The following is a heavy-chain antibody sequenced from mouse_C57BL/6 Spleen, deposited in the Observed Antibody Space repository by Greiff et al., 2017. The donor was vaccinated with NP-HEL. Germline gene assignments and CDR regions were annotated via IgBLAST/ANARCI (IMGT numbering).Heavy chain of an antibody. Sequence: QVQLQQSGAELVKPGASVKISCKASGYAFSSYWMNWVKQRPGKGLEWIGQIYPGDGDTNYNGKFKGKATLTADKSSSTAYMQLSSLTSEDSAVYLCARDYGSRYDFDYWGQGTTLTVSS. D-gene: IGHD1-1*01. V-gene: IGHV1-80*01. CDR1: GYAFSSYW. CDR2: IYPGDGDT. J-gene: IGHJ2*01. CDR3: ARDYGSRYDFDY.